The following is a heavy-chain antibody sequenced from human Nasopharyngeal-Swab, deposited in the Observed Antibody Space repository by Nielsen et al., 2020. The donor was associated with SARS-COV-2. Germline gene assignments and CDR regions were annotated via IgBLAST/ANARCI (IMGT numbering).Heavy chain of an antibody. CDR2: INHSGST. CDR1: GGSISNTRYY. J-gene: IGHJ5*02. Sequence: SETLSLTCTVSGGSISNTRYYWSWIRQPPGKGLEWIGEINHSGSTNYNPSLKSRVTISVDTSKNQFSLKLSSVTAADTAVYYCARGALRSGVSSSGPKKRQNWFDPWGQGTLVTVSS. V-gene: IGHV4-39*07. CDR3: ARGALRSGVSSSGPKKRQNWFDP. D-gene: IGHD6-6*01.